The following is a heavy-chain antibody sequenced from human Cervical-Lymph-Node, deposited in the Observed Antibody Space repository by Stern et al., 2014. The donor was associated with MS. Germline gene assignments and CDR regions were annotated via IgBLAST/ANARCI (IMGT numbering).Heavy chain of an antibody. J-gene: IGHJ3*01. Sequence: EVQLVQSGAEVKKPGESLKIYCRTSGYTFSNFWIGWVRQMPGKGLEWMGVIYPADSDTTYSPSFQGQVTISADESISTAYLQWRSLKASDTAMYYCVRRRDSAGYDTFDLWGQGTMLIVSS. CDR1: GYTFSNFW. V-gene: IGHV5-51*01. CDR2: IYPADSDT. D-gene: IGHD3-22*01. CDR3: VRRRDSAGYDTFDL.